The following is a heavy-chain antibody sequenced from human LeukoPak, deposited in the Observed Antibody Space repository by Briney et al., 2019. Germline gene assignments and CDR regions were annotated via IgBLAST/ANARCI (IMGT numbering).Heavy chain of an antibody. J-gene: IGHJ5*02. CDR1: GGSISSGGYY. D-gene: IGHD1-1*01. CDR3: ARRTTGNSNWFDP. Sequence: PSETLSLTCTVSGGSISSGGYYWSWIRQHPGKGLEWIGYIYYSGSTYYNPSLKSRVTISVDTSKNQFSLKLSSVTAADTAVYYCARRTTGNSNWFDPWGQGTLVTVSS. CDR2: IYYSGST. V-gene: IGHV4-31*03.